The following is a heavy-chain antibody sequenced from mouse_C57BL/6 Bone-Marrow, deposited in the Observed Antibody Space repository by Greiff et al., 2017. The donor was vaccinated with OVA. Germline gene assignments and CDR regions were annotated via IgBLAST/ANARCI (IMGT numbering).Heavy chain of an antibody. V-gene: IGHV1-54*01. CDR3: ARSTTQGYFDV. Sequence: VKLMESGAELVRPGTSVKVSCKASGYAFTNYLIEWVKQRPGQGLEWIGVINPGSGGTNYNEKFKGKATLTADKSSSTAYMQLSSLTSEDSAVYFCARSTTQGYFDVWGTGTTVTVSS. CDR2: INPGSGGT. J-gene: IGHJ1*03. D-gene: IGHD1-1*01. CDR1: GYAFTNYL.